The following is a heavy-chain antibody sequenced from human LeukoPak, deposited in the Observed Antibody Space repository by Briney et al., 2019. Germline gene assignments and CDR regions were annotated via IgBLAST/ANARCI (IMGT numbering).Heavy chain of an antibody. Sequence: PGGSLRLSCAASGFTFSSYAMHWVRQAPGKGLEWVAVISYDGSNKYYADSVKGRFTISRDNSKNTLYLQMNSLRAEDTAVYYCARDGYCSGGSCYGYFDYWGQGTLVTVSS. J-gene: IGHJ4*02. CDR1: GFTFSSYA. CDR2: ISYDGSNK. CDR3: ARDGYCSGGSCYGYFDY. D-gene: IGHD2-15*01. V-gene: IGHV3-30*04.